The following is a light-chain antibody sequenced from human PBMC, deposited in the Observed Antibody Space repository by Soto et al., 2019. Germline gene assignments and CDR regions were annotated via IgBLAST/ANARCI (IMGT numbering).Light chain of an antibody. V-gene: IGKV3-15*01. J-gene: IGKJ1*01. CDR3: QHYGT. CDR1: QSVSSN. CDR2: GAS. Sequence: EIVMTQSPATLSVSPGERATLSCRASQSVSSNLAWYQQKPGQAPRLLIYGASTRATGIPARFSGSGSGTDFTLTVSRLEPEDFAVYFCQHYGTFGQGT.